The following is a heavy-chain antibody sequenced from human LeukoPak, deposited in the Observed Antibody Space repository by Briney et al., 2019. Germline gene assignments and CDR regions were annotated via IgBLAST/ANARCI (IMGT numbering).Heavy chain of an antibody. CDR2: FDPEDGET. CDR1: GYTLTELS. Sequence: ASVKVSCKVSGYTLTELSMHWVRQAPGKGLEWMGGFDPEDGETIYAQKFQGRVTITRDTSASTAYMELSSLRSEDTAVYYCARTDTYDYVWGSPDYWGQGTLVTVSS. J-gene: IGHJ4*02. CDR3: ARTDTYDYVWGSPDY. V-gene: IGHV1-24*01. D-gene: IGHD3-16*01.